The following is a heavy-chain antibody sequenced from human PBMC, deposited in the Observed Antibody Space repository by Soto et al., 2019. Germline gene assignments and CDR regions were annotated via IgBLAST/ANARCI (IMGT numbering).Heavy chain of an antibody. Sequence: ALVKLSCKASGYTFTRYYMHWVRQAPGQGVEWMGWINPNSGGTNYAQKFQGWVTMTRDTSISTAYMELSRLRSDDTAVYYCARGSVLRYFDWSLDYYMDVWGKGTTVTVSS. CDR1: GYTFTRYY. CDR3: ARGSVLRYFDWSLDYYMDV. V-gene: IGHV1-2*04. J-gene: IGHJ6*03. D-gene: IGHD3-9*01. CDR2: INPNSGGT.